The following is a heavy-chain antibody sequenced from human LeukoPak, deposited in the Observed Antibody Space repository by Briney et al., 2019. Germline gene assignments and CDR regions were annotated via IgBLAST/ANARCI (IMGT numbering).Heavy chain of an antibody. Sequence: GGSLRLSCAASGFTFSSYVMSWVRQAPGKGLKWVSGISGSGGTTYYADSVKGRFTISRDNPKNTLYLQMNSLRAEDTAVYYCAKGLSGYPIDYWGQGTLVTVSS. CDR1: GFTFSSYV. CDR3: AKGLSGYPIDY. CDR2: ISGSGGTT. V-gene: IGHV3-23*01. D-gene: IGHD3-22*01. J-gene: IGHJ4*02.